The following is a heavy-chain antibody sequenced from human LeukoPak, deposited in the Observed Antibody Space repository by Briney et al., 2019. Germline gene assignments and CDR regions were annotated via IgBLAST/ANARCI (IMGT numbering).Heavy chain of an antibody. V-gene: IGHV1-69*04. J-gene: IGHJ4*02. CDR2: IIPILGIA. CDR1: GGTFSSYA. D-gene: IGHD6-6*01. CDR3: AREVKFEYSSSSGYFDY. Sequence: ASVKVSCKASGGTFSSYAISWVRQAPGQGLEWMGRIIPILGIANYAQKFQGRDTITADKSTSTAYMELSSLRSEDTAVYYCAREVKFEYSSSSGYFDYWGQGTLVTVSS.